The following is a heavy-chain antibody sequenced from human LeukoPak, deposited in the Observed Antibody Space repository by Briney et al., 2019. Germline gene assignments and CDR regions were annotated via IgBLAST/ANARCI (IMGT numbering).Heavy chain of an antibody. Sequence: ASVKVSYRASGYTYTNVDINRLRQASGQGLGWLGWMNPNSGNTGYAQSFQGRVTLTRETSISTCYMELSSLTSDDTAVYYCVRDSNGQTRADDPFDIWGQGTMVTVSS. V-gene: IGHV1-8*03. CDR2: MNPNSGNT. J-gene: IGHJ3*02. CDR1: GYTYTNVD. CDR3: VRDSNGQTRADDPFDI. D-gene: IGHD6-19*01.